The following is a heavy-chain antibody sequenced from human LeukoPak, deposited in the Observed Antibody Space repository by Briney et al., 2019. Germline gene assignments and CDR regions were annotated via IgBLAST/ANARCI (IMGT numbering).Heavy chain of an antibody. J-gene: IGHJ4*02. CDR1: GGTFSSYA. CDR3: ASSDYYGSGSYYRNY. D-gene: IGHD3-10*01. Sequence: ASVKASCKASGGTFSSYAISWVRQAPGQGLEWMGRIIPIFGTANYAQKFQGRVTITTDESTSTAYMELSSLRSEDTAVYYCASSDYYGSGSYYRNYWGQGTLVTVSS. CDR2: IIPIFGTA. V-gene: IGHV1-69*05.